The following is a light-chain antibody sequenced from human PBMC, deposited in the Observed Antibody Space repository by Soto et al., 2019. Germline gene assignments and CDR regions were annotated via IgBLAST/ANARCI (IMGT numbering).Light chain of an antibody. J-gene: IGKJ5*01. V-gene: IGKV3-11*01. CDR1: QSISSW. Sequence: TQSPSILSASVGDRVTITCRASQSISSWLAWYQQKPGQAPRLLIYGASSRATGIPARFSGSGSETDFTLTISSLEPEDFAVYYCQHRMNWPLTFGQGTRLEIK. CDR3: QHRMNWPLT. CDR2: GAS.